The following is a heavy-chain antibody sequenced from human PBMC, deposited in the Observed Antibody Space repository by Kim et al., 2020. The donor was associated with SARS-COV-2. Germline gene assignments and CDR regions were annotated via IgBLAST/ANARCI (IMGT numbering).Heavy chain of an antibody. J-gene: IGHJ4*02. CDR3: AKDLRITMIVVVPGPFDY. V-gene: IGHV3-23*01. Sequence: GGSLRLSCAASGFTFSSYAMSWVHQAPGKGLEWVSAISGSGGSTYYADSVKGRFTISRDNSKNTLYLQMNSLRAEDTAVYYCAKDLRITMIVVVPGPFDYWGQGTLVTVSS. CDR1: GFTFSSYA. CDR2: ISGSGGST. D-gene: IGHD3-22*01.